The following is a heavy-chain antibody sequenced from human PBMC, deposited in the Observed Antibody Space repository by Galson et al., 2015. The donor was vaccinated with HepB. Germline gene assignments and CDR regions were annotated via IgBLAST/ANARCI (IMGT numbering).Heavy chain of an antibody. Sequence: SLRLSCAASGLIFSDYYMSWVRQAPGKGLEWVSYITSSGSAIYADSVKGRFTVSRDHDKNSLFLQMNSLRGEDTAVYYCATIPADRNGWYHHDSRGQGTLVTVSS. CDR3: ATIPADRNGWYHHDS. J-gene: IGHJ5*01. D-gene: IGHD6-19*01. CDR2: ITSSGSAI. V-gene: IGHV3-11*01. CDR1: GLIFSDYY.